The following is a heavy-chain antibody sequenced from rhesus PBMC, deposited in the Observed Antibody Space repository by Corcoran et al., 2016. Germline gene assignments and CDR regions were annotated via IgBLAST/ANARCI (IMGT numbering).Heavy chain of an antibody. V-gene: IGHV4-80*01. CDR2: INGNSGST. CDR3: ARLTYYYDSGYFDY. Sequence: QVQLQESGPGLVKPSETLSLTCAVSGGSFSSYWWSWIRQPPGKGLEWIGEINGNSGSTNYNPSLKSRVTISQDASKNQFSLKLSSVTAADTAVYYCARLTYYYDSGYFDYWGQGVLVTVSS. D-gene: IGHD3-28*01. CDR1: GGSFSSYW. J-gene: IGHJ4*01.